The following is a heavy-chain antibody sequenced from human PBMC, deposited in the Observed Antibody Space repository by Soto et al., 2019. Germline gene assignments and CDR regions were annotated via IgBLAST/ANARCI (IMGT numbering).Heavy chain of an antibody. J-gene: IGHJ6*04. CDR1: GYRFSNYW. CDR3: ARRLSGPKEEYNAYYFYGLDV. Sequence: PGESLKISCQASGYRFSNYWITWVRQMPGKGLEWMGTIDPNDYYSNNSASFQGHVAISADTSINTAYLHWSSLKASDTAIYYCARRLSGPKEEYNAYYFYGLDVWGKGTTVNVSS. CDR2: IDPNDYYS. V-gene: IGHV5-10-1*01. D-gene: IGHD1-1*01.